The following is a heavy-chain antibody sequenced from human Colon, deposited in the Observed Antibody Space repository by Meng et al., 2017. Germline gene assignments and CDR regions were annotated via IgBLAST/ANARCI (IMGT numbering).Heavy chain of an antibody. CDR3: AREVVAAGTRNWLDP. CDR2: TYQNGRP. J-gene: IGHJ5*02. V-gene: IGHV4-4*02. Sequence: QVQLQESGPGLVKPSGTLSLTCTVSGGSITSSDWWSWVRQTPGKGLEWIGETYQNGRPNYNPSLKSRVTISVDKSKNQFSLNMTSVTAADTAVYYCAREVVAAGTRNWLDPWGQGILVTVSS. D-gene: IGHD6-13*01. CDR1: GGSITSSDW.